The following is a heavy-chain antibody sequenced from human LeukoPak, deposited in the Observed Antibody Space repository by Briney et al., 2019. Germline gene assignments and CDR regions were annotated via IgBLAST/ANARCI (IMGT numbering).Heavy chain of an antibody. CDR1: GFTFSNYA. CDR3: VIWGDYDVLTGYYVPDY. V-gene: IGHV3-23*01. J-gene: IGHJ4*02. Sequence: PGASLRLSCVASGFTFSNYAMSWVRQPPGRGREWVSAITGSGTSTYYADSLKGRFTISRGNSKNTVFLQMNSLRHEDTAIYYCVIWGDYDVLTGYYVPDYWGQGTLVTVSS. D-gene: IGHD3-9*01. CDR2: ITGSGTST.